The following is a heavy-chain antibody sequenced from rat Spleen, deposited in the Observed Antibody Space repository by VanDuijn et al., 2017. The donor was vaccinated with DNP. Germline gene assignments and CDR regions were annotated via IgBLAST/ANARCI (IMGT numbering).Heavy chain of an antibody. D-gene: IGHD4-3*01. CDR2: ISTGGGNT. Sequence: EVQLVESGGGLVQPGRSLKLSCAASRFTFSDYNMAWVRQAPTKGLEWVASISTGGGNTYYRDSVEGRFAISRDNAKSTLYLQMNSLRSEDMATYYCVRWNSGHFDYWGQGVMVTVSS. CDR1: RFTFSDYN. J-gene: IGHJ2*01. CDR3: VRWNSGHFDY. V-gene: IGHV5-25*01.